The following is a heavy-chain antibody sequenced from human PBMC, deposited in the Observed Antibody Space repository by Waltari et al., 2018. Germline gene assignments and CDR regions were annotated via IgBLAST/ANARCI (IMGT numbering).Heavy chain of an antibody. Sequence: EVQLVESGGGLIQPGGSLRLSCAASGFTVSSNYMSWVRQAPGTGLEWVSVIVSGGSTYYADALKGRFTISRDNSKNTLYLQMNSLRAEDTAVYYCARDHRVRGVINYYYYGMDVWGQGTTVTVSS. J-gene: IGHJ6*02. CDR3: ARDHRVRGVINYYYYGMDV. D-gene: IGHD3-10*01. V-gene: IGHV3-53*01. CDR1: GFTVSSNY. CDR2: IVSGGST.